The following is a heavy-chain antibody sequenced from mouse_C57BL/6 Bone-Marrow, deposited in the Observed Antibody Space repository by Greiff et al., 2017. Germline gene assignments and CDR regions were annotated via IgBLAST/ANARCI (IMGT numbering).Heavy chain of an antibody. CDR1: GFNINDDY. CDR3: THYGSSPAWFAY. J-gene: IGHJ3*01. CDR2: IDPENGDT. D-gene: IGHD1-1*01. V-gene: IGHV14-4*01. Sequence: LVESGAELVRPGASVKMSCTASGFNINDDYMHWVKQRPEQGLEWIGWIDPENGDTEYASKFQGKATITADTSSNTAYLQLSSLTSEDTAVYYGTHYGSSPAWFAYWGQGTLVTVSA.